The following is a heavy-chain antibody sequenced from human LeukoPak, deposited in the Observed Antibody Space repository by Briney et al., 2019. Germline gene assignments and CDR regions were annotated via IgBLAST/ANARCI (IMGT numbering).Heavy chain of an antibody. CDR2: IYHSGST. CDR1: GYSISSGYY. D-gene: IGHD6-6*01. V-gene: IGHV4-38-2*02. Sequence: SETLSLTCTVSGYSISSGYYWGWIRQPPGKGLEWIGSIYHSGSTYYNPSLKSRVTISVDTSKNQFSLKLTSVTAADTAVYYCARDGADSSWSPTNWFDPWGQGTLVTVSS. CDR3: ARDGADSSWSPTNWFDP. J-gene: IGHJ5*02.